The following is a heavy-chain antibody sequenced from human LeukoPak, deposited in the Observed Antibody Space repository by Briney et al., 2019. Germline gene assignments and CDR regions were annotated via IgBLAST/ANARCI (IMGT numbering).Heavy chain of an antibody. V-gene: IGHV3-7*01. D-gene: IGHD5-12*01. CDR2: IEADAKSE. CDR1: GFSFTTHW. J-gene: IGHJ4*01. CDR3: AKDWRGGHTFDQ. Sequence: PGGSLRLSCAAPGFSFTTHWMSWVRQAPGKGLEWVANIEADAKSEYYVDSVKGRFTISRDNAKNSLFLQMNNLRAEDTAVYYCAKDWRGGHTFDQWGHGTLVTVSS.